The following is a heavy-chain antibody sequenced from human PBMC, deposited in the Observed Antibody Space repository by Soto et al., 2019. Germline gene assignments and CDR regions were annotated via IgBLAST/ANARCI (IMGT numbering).Heavy chain of an antibody. Sequence: LSLTCTVSGASVNDYYWNWVRQPLGKGLEWIGFIHYTGSRIFNPSLQSRVTMSVDVSQNQFSLRLTSVTAADTAIYYCARWGHPAVKAFDIWGQGTTVTVSS. V-gene: IGHV4-59*02. CDR3: ARWGHPAVKAFDI. D-gene: IGHD3-16*01. CDR2: IHYTGSR. CDR1: GASVNDYY. J-gene: IGHJ3*02.